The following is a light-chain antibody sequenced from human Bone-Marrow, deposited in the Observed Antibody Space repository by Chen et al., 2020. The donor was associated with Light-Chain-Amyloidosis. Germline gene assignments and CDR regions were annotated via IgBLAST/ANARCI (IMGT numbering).Light chain of an antibody. Sequence: EIVLTQSPGALSLSPGERVTISCRASQTIKKNYLAWYQQKPGQAPRLLIFGASSRASGVPDRFGGSGSGADFTLTISRLEPEDFDVYHCQQYSTAPWTFGQGT. V-gene: IGKV3-20*01. CDR3: QQYSTAPWT. CDR2: GAS. CDR1: QTIKKNY. J-gene: IGKJ2*01.